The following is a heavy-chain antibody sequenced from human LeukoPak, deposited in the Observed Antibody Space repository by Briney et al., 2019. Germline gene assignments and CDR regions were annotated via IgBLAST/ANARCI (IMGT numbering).Heavy chain of an antibody. CDR1: GSSISSSSYY. D-gene: IGHD3-10*01. Sequence: SETLSLTCTVSGSSISSSSYYWGWIRQPPGKGLEWIGSIYYSGSTYYNPSLKSRVTISVDTSKNQFSLKLSSVTAADTAVYYCARLRGKKRYYGSGGATDYWGQGTLVTVSS. CDR2: IYYSGST. V-gene: IGHV4-39*01. J-gene: IGHJ4*02. CDR3: ARLRGKKRYYGSGGATDY.